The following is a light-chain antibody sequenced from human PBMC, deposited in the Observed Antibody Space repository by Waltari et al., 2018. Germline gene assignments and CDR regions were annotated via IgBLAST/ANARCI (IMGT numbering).Light chain of an antibody. V-gene: IGLV1-36*01. CDR2: YND. CDR3: ATWDDSLNAYV. J-gene: IGLJ1*01. CDR1: ISNPVNNT. Sequence: QSVLTQPPSVSGAPSTRVPISRSGRISNPVNNTLNWYHQLPGKAPNLLIYYNDLLPSGVSDRFSGSKSGTSASLAISGLQSEDEADYYYATWDDSLNAYVFGTGTKVTVL.